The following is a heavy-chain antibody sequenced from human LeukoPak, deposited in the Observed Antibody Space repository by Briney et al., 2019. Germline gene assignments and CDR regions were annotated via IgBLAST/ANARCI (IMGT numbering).Heavy chain of an antibody. CDR3: ARRGFSMVRGVIRYFDY. CDR2: INHSGST. J-gene: IGHJ4*02. CDR1: GGSFSGYY. Sequence: SETLSLTCAVYGGSFSGYYWSWIRQPPGKGLEWIGEINHSGSTNYNPSLKSRVTISVDTSKNQFSLKLSSVTAADTAVYYCARRGFSMVRGVIRYFDYWGQGTLVTVSS. D-gene: IGHD3-10*01. V-gene: IGHV4-34*01.